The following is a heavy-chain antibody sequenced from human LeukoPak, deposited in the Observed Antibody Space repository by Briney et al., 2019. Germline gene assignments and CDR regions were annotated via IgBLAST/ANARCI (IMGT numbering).Heavy chain of an antibody. Sequence: GGSLRISNAASGFTFSSYDMHWVRQATGKRLEWVSAIGTAGDTYYPGSVKGRFTISRENAKNSLYLQMNSLRAGDTAVYYCARGKAYDSSGYYKLFDYWGQGTLVTVSS. V-gene: IGHV3-13*01. J-gene: IGHJ4*02. CDR1: GFTFSSYD. CDR3: ARGKAYDSSGYYKLFDY. D-gene: IGHD3-22*01. CDR2: IGTAGDT.